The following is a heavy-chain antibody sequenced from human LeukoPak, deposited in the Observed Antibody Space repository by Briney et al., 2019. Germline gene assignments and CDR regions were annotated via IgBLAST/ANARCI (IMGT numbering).Heavy chain of an antibody. J-gene: IGHJ4*02. D-gene: IGHD6-19*01. CDR3: AKGTQWLVDYFDY. Sequence: GGSLRLSCAASGFTFSSYAMSWVRQAPGKEQEWVSAISGSGGSTYYADSVKGRFTISRDNSKDTLYLQMNSLRADDTAVYYCAKGTQWLVDYFDYWGQGTLVTVSS. V-gene: IGHV3-23*01. CDR1: GFTFSSYA. CDR2: ISGSGGST.